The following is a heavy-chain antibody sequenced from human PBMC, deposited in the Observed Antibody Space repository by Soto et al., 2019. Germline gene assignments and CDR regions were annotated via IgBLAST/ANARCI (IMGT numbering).Heavy chain of an antibody. CDR2: INPNSGGT. CDR3: ARDLLHASTYGMDV. D-gene: IGHD2-2*01. CDR1: GYTFTGYY. V-gene: IGHV1-2*04. Sequence: GASVKVSCKASGYTFTGYYMHWVRQAPGQGLEWMGWINPNSGGTNYAQKFQGWVTMTRDTSISTAYMELSRLRSDDTAVYYCARDLLHASTYGMDVWGQGTTVTVSS. J-gene: IGHJ6*02.